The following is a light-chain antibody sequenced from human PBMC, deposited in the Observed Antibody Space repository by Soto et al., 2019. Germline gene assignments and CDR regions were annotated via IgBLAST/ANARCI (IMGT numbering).Light chain of an antibody. J-gene: IGLJ1*01. V-gene: IGLV1-40*01. CDR2: GNS. CDR1: NSNIGAGYD. Sequence: QSALTQPPSVSGAPGPRVTISFTGSNSNIGAGYDVHWYQQLPGTAPKLLIYGNSNRPSGVPDRFSGYKSVTSASLAITGLQAEDEADYYCQFYESSLSGSVFGTGTKLTVL. CDR3: QFYESSLSGSV.